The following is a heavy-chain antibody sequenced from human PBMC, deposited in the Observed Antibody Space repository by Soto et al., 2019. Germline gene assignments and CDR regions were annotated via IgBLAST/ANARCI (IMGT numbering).Heavy chain of an antibody. CDR2: INPNSGDT. CDR3: ARPTYYYDSSGYGPPAFDI. J-gene: IGHJ3*02. CDR1: GYTFTGYY. D-gene: IGHD3-22*01. V-gene: IGHV1-2*04. Sequence: ASVKVSCKASGYTFTGYYINWVRQAPGQGLEWMGWINPNSGDTNYAQKFQGWVTMTRDTSISTAYMELSSLRSEDTAVYYCARPTYYYDSSGYGPPAFDIWGQGTMVTVSS.